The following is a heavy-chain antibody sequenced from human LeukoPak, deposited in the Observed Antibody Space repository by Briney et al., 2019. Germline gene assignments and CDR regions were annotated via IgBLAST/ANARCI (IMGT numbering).Heavy chain of an antibody. CDR1: GGSISSSSYY. J-gene: IGHJ4*02. V-gene: IGHV4-39*07. Sequence: SETLSLTCSVSGGSISSSSYYLAWIRQPPGKGLEWIGTMYYNGSTYYNPSLKSRVSISVDTSKNQFSLKLSSSTAADTAVYYCARLRLKQLWLRGPLPYFDYWGREPWSPSPQ. CDR2: MYYNGST. CDR3: ARLRLKQLWLRGPLPYFDY. D-gene: IGHD5-18*01.